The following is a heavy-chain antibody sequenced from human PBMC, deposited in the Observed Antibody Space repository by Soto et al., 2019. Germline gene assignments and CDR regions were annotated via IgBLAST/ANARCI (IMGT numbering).Heavy chain of an antibody. J-gene: IGHJ3*02. CDR2: INHSGST. CDR1: GGSFSGYY. CDR3: ARMPCGGDCFDAFDI. Sequence: SETLSLTCAVYGGSFSGYYWSWIRQPPGKGLEWIGEINHSGSTNYNPSLKSRVTISEDTSKNQFSLKLSSVTAADTAVYYCARMPCGGDCFDAFDIWGQGTMVTVSS. V-gene: IGHV4-34*01. D-gene: IGHD2-21*02.